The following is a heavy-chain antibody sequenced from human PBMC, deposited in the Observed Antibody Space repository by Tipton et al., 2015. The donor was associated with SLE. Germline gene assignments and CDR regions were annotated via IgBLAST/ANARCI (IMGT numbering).Heavy chain of an antibody. J-gene: IGHJ4*02. D-gene: IGHD6-19*01. CDR1: SGSISNSY. CDR3: ARGNHRWLPFPFDY. V-gene: IGHV4-59*01. CDR2: IYHSGST. Sequence: TLSLTCTVSSGSISNSYWSWIRQPPGKGLEWIGYIYHSGSTNYNPSLKSRVTISVDTSKNQFSLKLSSVTAADTAVYYCARGNHRWLPFPFDYWGQGTLVTVSS.